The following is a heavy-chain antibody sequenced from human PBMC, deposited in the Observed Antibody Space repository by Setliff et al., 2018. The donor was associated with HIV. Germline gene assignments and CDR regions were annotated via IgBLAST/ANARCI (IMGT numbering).Heavy chain of an antibody. V-gene: IGHV4-59*01. Sequence: PSETLSLTCTVSGGSISSYYWSWIRQPPGKGLEWIGYIYYSGSTNYYPSPKSRVTISVDTSKNQFSLKLSSVTAADTAVYYCARNPCSGGSCPDAFDIWGQGTMVTVSS. D-gene: IGHD2-15*01. CDR2: IYYSGST. CDR1: GGSISSYY. CDR3: ARNPCSGGSCPDAFDI. J-gene: IGHJ3*02.